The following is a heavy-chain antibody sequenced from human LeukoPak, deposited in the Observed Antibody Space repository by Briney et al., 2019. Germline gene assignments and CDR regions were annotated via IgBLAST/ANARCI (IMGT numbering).Heavy chain of an antibody. D-gene: IGHD3-3*01. Sequence: GGSLRLSCAASGFTFSSYSMNWVRQAPGKGLEWVSYISSSSSTIYYADSVKGRFTISRDNAKNSLYLQMNSLRAEDTAVYYCAKITIFGANYYYYYMDVWGKGTTVTVSS. V-gene: IGHV3-48*01. CDR3: AKITIFGANYYYYYMDV. CDR2: ISSSSSTI. J-gene: IGHJ6*03. CDR1: GFTFSSYS.